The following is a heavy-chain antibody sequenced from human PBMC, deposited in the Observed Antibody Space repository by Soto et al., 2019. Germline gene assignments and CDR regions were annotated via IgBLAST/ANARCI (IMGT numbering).Heavy chain of an antibody. V-gene: IGHV1-46*01. Sequence: ASVKVSCKASGYTFTRYHMHWVRQAPGQGLEWMGIINPRGGSTSYAQKFQGRVTLTRDTSTSTVYMELSSLRSEDTAVYYCARDQDGSGTYYFNWFDPWGQGTLVTVSS. CDR2: INPRGGST. D-gene: IGHD3-10*01. J-gene: IGHJ5*02. CDR1: GYTFTRYH. CDR3: ARDQDGSGTYYFNWFDP.